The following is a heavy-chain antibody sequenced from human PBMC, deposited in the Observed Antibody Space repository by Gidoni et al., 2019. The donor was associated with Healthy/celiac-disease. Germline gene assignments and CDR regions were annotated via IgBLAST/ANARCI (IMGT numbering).Heavy chain of an antibody. CDR2: ISWNSGSI. Sequence: EVQLVESGGGLVQPGRSLRLSCAASGFTFDDYAMHWVRQAPGKGLEWVSGISWNSGSIGYADSVKGRFTISRDNAKNSLYLQMNSLRAEDTALYYCAKDSLYDSSGYAHFDLWGRGTLVTVSS. V-gene: IGHV3-9*01. CDR3: AKDSLYDSSGYAHFDL. J-gene: IGHJ2*01. CDR1: GFTFDDYA. D-gene: IGHD3-22*01.